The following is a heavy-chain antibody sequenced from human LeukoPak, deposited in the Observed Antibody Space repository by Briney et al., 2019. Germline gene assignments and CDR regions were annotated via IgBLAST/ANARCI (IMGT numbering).Heavy chain of an antibody. CDR3: ARGFHYYDSSGFDY. J-gene: IGHJ4*02. CDR1: GYTFTDYN. D-gene: IGHD3-22*01. Sequence: GASVKVSCKASGYTFTDYNLHWVRQAPGQGLEWMGWINPNSGGTNYAQKFQGRVTMTRDTSISTAYMELSRLRSDDTAVYYCARGFHYYDSSGFDYWGQGTLVTVSS. CDR2: INPNSGGT. V-gene: IGHV1-2*02.